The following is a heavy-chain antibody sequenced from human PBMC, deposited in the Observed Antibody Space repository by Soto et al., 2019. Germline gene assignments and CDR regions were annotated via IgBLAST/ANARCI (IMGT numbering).Heavy chain of an antibody. CDR3: ARITALDQLGGGDV. Sequence: PGESLKISCHASGYTFDTDWIGWVRQMPGKGLEWMGIIYPDDSDTRYSPSFQGQVTISADKSISTAYLQWSSVKASDTAMYYCARITALDQLGGGDVWGPGTLVPVYS. CDR2: IYPDDSDT. J-gene: IGHJ4*03. V-gene: IGHV5-51*01. CDR1: GYTFDTDW. D-gene: IGHD2-2*01.